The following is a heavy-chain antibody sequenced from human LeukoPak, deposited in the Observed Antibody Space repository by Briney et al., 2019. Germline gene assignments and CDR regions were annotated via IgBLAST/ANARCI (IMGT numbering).Heavy chain of an antibody. CDR3: ARPSHYDSSGYSPYYFDY. J-gene: IGHJ4*02. CDR2: ISYDGSNK. D-gene: IGHD3-22*01. Sequence: GRSLRLSCAASGFTFSSYAMHWVRQAPGKGLEWVAVISYDGSNKYYADSVKGRFTISRDNSKNTLYLQMNSLRAEDTAVYYCARPSHYDSSGYSPYYFDYWGQGTLVTVSS. CDR1: GFTFSSYA. V-gene: IGHV3-30-3*01.